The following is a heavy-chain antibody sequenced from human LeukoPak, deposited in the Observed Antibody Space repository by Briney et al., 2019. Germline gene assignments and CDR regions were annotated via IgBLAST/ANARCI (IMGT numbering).Heavy chain of an antibody. Sequence: SDTLSLLCTVWGGSISSYYWRWLRQPPRKGLEGVGYIYYSGSTNYNPSLKRRVTISVDTSKDQFYLKLSSVTAADTAVYYCARCPAISRSSYYYIDVWGNGTTVTVSS. J-gene: IGHJ6*03. CDR1: GGSISSYY. D-gene: IGHD2-2*01. CDR2: IYYSGST. V-gene: IGHV4-59*07. CDR3: ARCPAISRSSYYYIDV.